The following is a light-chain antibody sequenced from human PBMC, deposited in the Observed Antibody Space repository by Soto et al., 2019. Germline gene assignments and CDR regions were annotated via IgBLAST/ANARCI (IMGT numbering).Light chain of an antibody. CDR2: DNI. Sequence: QSVLTQSPSVSAAPGQKVTISCSGTSSNIGNNYVSWYQQFPDTAPKLLIYDNIKRPSGISDRFSGSKSGTSATLVITGLQTGDEADYYCGTWDGSRNWVFGGGTKLTVL. CDR3: GTWDGSRNWV. V-gene: IGLV1-51*01. J-gene: IGLJ3*02. CDR1: SSNIGNNY.